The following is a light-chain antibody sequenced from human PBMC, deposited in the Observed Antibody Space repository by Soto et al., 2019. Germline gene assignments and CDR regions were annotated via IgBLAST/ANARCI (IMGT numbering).Light chain of an antibody. CDR1: QSISNY. CDR2: AAS. Sequence: DIQMTQSPSSLSASVGDRVTITCRASQSISNYLNWYQQKPGKAPKLLMYAASSLQSGVPSRFSGSGSGTDFTLTISSLQPEDFATYCQQSYSTPRTFGQGTKVEIK. J-gene: IGKJ1*01. V-gene: IGKV1-39*01. CDR3: QQSYSTPRT.